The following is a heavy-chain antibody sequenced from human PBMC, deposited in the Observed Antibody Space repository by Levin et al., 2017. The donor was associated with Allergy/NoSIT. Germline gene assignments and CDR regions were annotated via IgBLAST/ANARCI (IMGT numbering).Heavy chain of an antibody. V-gene: IGHV1-8*01. D-gene: IGHD1-26*01. CDR3: ARSELRSSVWNY. Sequence: GESLKISCKASGYTFTSYDINWVRQATGQGLEWMGWMNPNSGNTGYAQKFQGRVTMTRDTSISTAYMELSSLRSEDTAVYYCARSELRSSVWNYWGQGTLVTVSS. J-gene: IGHJ4*02. CDR2: MNPNSGNT. CDR1: GYTFTSYD.